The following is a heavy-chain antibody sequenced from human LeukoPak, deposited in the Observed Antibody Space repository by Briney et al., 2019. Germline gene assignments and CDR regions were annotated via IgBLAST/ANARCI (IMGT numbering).Heavy chain of an antibody. CDR3: AKDLDVVVVAATSPDDY. CDR1: GFTFSSYA. J-gene: IGHJ4*02. V-gene: IGHV3-30-3*01. Sequence: GRSLRLSCAASGFTFSSYAMHWVRQAPGKGLEWVAVISYDGSNKYYADSVKGRFTISRDNSKNTLYLQMNSLRAEDTAVYYCAKDLDVVVVAATSPDDYWGQGTLVTVSS. D-gene: IGHD2-15*01. CDR2: ISYDGSNK.